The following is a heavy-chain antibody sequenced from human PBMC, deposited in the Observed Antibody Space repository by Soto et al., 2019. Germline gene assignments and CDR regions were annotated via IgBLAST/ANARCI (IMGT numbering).Heavy chain of an antibody. CDR2: IIPIFGTA. J-gene: IGHJ4*02. D-gene: IGHD3-3*01. V-gene: IGHV1-69*13. Sequence: SVKVSCKASGGTFSSYAISWVRQAPGQGLEWMGGIIPIFGTANYAQKFQGRVTITADESTSTAYMELSSLRSGDTAVYYCAVGITIFGVVTAPFDYWGQGTLVTVSS. CDR1: GGTFSSYA. CDR3: AVGITIFGVVTAPFDY.